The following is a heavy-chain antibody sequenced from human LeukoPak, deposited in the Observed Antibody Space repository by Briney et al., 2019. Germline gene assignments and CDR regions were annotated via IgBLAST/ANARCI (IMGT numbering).Heavy chain of an antibody. CDR2: IYSGGST. D-gene: IGHD5-18*01. V-gene: IGHV3-66*02. J-gene: IGHJ4*02. CDR3: AREGYSSGSRTGIDY. CDR1: GFTVSSNF. Sequence: GGSLRLSCAASGFTVSSNFMNWVRQAPGRGLEWVSVIYSGGSTSYADSVKGRFTISRDNSKDTLFLQMNSLRIDDTAVYYCAREGYSSGSRTGIDYWGQGTLVTVSS.